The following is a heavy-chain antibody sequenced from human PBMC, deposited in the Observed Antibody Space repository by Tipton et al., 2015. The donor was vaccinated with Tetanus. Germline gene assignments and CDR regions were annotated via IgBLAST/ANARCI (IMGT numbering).Heavy chain of an antibody. Sequence: SLRLSCSASGFNFHDFAMHWVRQAPGKGLEWVSGISSSASPIGFAESVKGRFTISRDNARNSLYLKMNNVRPEDTAFYYCTKGGFGGALNIGFDSWGQGPLVAVSS. D-gene: IGHD3-3*01. V-gene: IGHV3-9*01. CDR1: GFNFHDFA. J-gene: IGHJ5*01. CDR3: TKGGFGGALNIGFDS. CDR2: ISSSASPI.